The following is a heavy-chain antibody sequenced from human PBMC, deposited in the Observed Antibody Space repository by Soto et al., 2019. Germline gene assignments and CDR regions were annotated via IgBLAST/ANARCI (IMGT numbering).Heavy chain of an antibody. J-gene: IGHJ6*02. V-gene: IGHV3-73*01. CDR3: TRRLRFAVEGMDV. CDR2: IRSKANSYAT. Sequence: PGGSLRLSCAASGFTFSGSAMHWVRQASGKGLEWVGRIRSKANSYATAYAASVKGRFTISRDDSKNTAYLQMNSLKTEDTAVYYCTRRLRFAVEGMDVWGQGTTVTVSS. CDR1: GFTFSGSA. D-gene: IGHD5-12*01.